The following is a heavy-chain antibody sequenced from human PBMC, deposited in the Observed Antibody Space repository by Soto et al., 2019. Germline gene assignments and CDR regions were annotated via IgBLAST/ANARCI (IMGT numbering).Heavy chain of an antibody. D-gene: IGHD6-6*01. Sequence: GGSLRLSCAASGFTFTRYSMNWVRQAPGKGLEWVSSISSTTNYIYYGDSMKGRFTISRDNAKNSLYLEMNSLRSDDTAVYYCARDGLWYSSSDWRYYYYGMDVWGQGTTVTVSS. V-gene: IGHV3-21*04. CDR2: ISSTTNYI. CDR1: GFTFTRYS. CDR3: ARDGLWYSSSDWRYYYYGMDV. J-gene: IGHJ6*02.